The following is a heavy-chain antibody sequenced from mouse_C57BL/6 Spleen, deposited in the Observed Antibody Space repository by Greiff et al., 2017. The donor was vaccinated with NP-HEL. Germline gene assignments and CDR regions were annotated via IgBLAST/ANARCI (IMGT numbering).Heavy chain of an antibody. J-gene: IGHJ4*01. Sequence: VKVVESGAELARPGASVKLSCKASGYTFTSYGISWVKQRTGQGLEWIGEIYPRSGNTYYNEKFKGKATLTADKSSSTAYMELRSLTSEDSAVYFCAREGGNSPDAMDYWGQGTSVTVSS. V-gene: IGHV1-81*01. CDR3: AREGGNSPDAMDY. D-gene: IGHD2-1*01. CDR1: GYTFTSYG. CDR2: IYPRSGNT.